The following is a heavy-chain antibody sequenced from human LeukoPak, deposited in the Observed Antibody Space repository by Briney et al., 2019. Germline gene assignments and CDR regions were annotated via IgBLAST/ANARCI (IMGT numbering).Heavy chain of an antibody. Sequence: SGPTLVNPTQTLTLACTFSGFSLRTSGVGVGWIRQPPGKALEWLALIYWDDDKRYSPSLKSRLTITKDTSKNEVVLTMTNMDPVDTATYYCAHRPPNWAIDYWGQGTLVTVSS. J-gene: IGHJ4*02. CDR2: IYWDDDK. CDR3: AHRPPNWAIDY. D-gene: IGHD7-27*01. V-gene: IGHV2-5*02. CDR1: GFSLRTSGVG.